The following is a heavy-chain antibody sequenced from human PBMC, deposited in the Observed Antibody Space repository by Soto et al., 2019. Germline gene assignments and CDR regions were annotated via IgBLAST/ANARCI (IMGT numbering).Heavy chain of an antibody. CDR1: GGSISSSSYY. V-gene: IGHV4-39*01. CDR2: IYYSGST. CDR3: ARGEEAVAGNY. Sequence: QLQLQESGPGLVKPSETLSLTCTVSGGSISSSSYYWGWIRQPPGKGLEWIGSIYYSGSTYYNPSLKSRVTISVDTSKNQFSLKLSSVTAADTAVYYCARGEEAVAGNYWGQGTLVTVSS. D-gene: IGHD6-19*01. J-gene: IGHJ4*02.